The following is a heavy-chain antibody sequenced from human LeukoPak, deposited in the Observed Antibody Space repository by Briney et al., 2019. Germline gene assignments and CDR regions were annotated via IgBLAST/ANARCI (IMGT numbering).Heavy chain of an antibody. CDR2: IRYDGGNK. J-gene: IGHJ4*02. CDR1: GFIFSSHG. Sequence: PGGSLRLSCAASGFIFSSHGMHWVRQAPGKGLEWVAFIRYDGGNKYYADSVKGRFTISRDNSKNTLYLQMNSLRAEDTAVYYCARAQVGALDYWGQGTLVTVSS. CDR3: ARAQVGALDY. V-gene: IGHV3-30*02. D-gene: IGHD1-26*01.